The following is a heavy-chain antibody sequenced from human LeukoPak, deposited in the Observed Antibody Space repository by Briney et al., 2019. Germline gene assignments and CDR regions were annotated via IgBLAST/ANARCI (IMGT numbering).Heavy chain of an antibody. CDR2: INPSSGGT. CDR3: ARAPIPYDRSRTDYRFDP. D-gene: IGHD3-16*01. CDR1: GYKFTSYY. J-gene: IGHJ5*02. V-gene: IGHV1-46*01. Sequence: ASVKVSCKASGYKFTSYYIHWVRQAPGQGLEWMGIINPSSGGTTYAQKFQGRVTMTRDTSTSTVYMDLSGLRSEDTAVYSCARAPIPYDRSRTDYRFDPWGQGTLVTVAS.